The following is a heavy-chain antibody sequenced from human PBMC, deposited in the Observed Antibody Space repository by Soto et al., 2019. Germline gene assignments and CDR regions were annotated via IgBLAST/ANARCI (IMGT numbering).Heavy chain of an antibody. CDR1: GFSFSSFG. V-gene: IGHV3-33*01. J-gene: IGHJ4*02. D-gene: IGHD3-3*02. CDR2: IWYDGINK. Sequence: QVQLVESGGGVVQPGRSLRLSCAASGFSFSSFGMHWVRQAPGKGLEWVAMIWYDGINKYYVDSVKGRFTISRDNSESTLYLQMDSLRAEDTAVYYCAREGRAFFDYGGQGTLVTVSS. CDR3: AREGRAFFDY.